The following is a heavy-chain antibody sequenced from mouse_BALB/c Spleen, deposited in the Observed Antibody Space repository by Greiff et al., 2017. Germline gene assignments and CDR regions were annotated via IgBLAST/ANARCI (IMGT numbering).Heavy chain of an antibody. V-gene: IGHV1-80*01. J-gene: IGHJ3*01. CDR1: GYAFSSYW. Sequence: QVRLKESGAELVRPGSSVKISCKASGYAFSSYWMNWVKQRPGQGLEWIGQIYPGDGDTNYNGKFKGKATLTADKSSSTAYMQLSSLTSEDSAVYFCARGGRLAYWGQGTLVTVSA. CDR3: ARGGRLAY. CDR2: IYPGDGDT.